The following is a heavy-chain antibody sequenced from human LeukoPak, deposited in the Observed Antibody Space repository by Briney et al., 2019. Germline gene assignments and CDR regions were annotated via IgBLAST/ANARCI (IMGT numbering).Heavy chain of an antibody. CDR2: IYYSGST. CDR3: ARHQRPGMVAPRYYFDY. D-gene: IGHD1-26*01. J-gene: IGHJ4*02. Sequence: SETLSLTCTVSGGSISSYYWSWIRQPPGKGLEWIWYIYYSGSTNYNPSLKSRVTISVDTSKNQFSLKLSSVTAADTAVYYCARHQRPGMVAPRYYFDYWGQGTLVTVSS. CDR1: GGSISSYY. V-gene: IGHV4-59*08.